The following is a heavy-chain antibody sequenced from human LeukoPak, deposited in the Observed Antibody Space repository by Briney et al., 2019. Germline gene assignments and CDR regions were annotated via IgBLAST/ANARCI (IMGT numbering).Heavy chain of an antibody. CDR3: ATDGYYCMDV. CDR1: GGSISSSTNW. J-gene: IGHJ6*03. Sequence: SETLSLTCAVSGGSISSSTNWWSWVRQPPGKGLEWIGEIYHSGGTNYNSSLKSRITISVDKSQNQFSLKVNSLTAADTAVYYCATDGYYCMDVWGKGTTVTVSS. CDR2: IYHSGGT. V-gene: IGHV4-4*02.